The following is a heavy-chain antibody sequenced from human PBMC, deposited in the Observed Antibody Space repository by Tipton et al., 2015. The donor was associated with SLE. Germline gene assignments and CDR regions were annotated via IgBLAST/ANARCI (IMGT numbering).Heavy chain of an antibody. CDR3: AREGETTGNR. V-gene: IGHV1-2*02. Sequence: QSGPEVKKPGASVKASCKASGYTFTGYYMHWVRQAPGQGLEWMGWINPNTGATTYAQMFQGRVTMTRDTSISTAYMELSRLKSDDTSMYYCAREGETTGNRWGQGTLVTVSS. J-gene: IGHJ5*02. CDR1: GYTFTGYY. CDR2: INPNTGAT. D-gene: IGHD3-16*01.